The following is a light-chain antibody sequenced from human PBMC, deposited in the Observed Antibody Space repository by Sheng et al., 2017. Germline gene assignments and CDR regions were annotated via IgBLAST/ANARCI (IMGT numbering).Light chain of an antibody. CDR3: QQRFNWPLS. Sequence: IVLTQSPVTLSVSSGETATLSCKTSQNVSLSLAWYQQRPGRSPRLLIYDTSLRATGTPARFSGSGSGADFSLTIRDFEPEDCAVYFCQQRFNWPLSFGGGTNVE. J-gene: IGKJ4*01. CDR1: QNVSLS. CDR2: DTS. V-gene: IGKV3-11*01.